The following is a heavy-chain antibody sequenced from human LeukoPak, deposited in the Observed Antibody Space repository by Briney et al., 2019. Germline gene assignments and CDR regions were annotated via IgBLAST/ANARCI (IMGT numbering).Heavy chain of an antibody. D-gene: IGHD4-23*01. J-gene: IGHJ4*02. V-gene: IGHV4-34*01. CDR3: ASVGGNKDY. CDR2: INHSGST. CDR1: GGSFSGYY. Sequence: PSETLSLTCAVYGGSFSGYYWSWIRQPPGKGLEWIGEINHSGSTNYNPSLKSRVTISVDTSKNQFSLKLSSVTAADTAVYYCASVGGNKDYWGQGTLVTVSS.